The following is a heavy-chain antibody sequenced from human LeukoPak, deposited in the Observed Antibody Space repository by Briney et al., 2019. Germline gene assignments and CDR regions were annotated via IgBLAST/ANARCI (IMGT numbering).Heavy chain of an antibody. CDR1: GGSFSGYY. J-gene: IGHJ5*02. V-gene: IGHV4-34*01. Sequence: SETLSLTCAVYGGSFSGYYWSWIRQPPGKGLEWIGEIKHSGSTNYNPSLKSRVTISVDTSKNQFSLKLSSVTAADTAVYYCARGSSLDPWGQGTLVTVSS. CDR2: IKHSGST. CDR3: ARGSSLDP.